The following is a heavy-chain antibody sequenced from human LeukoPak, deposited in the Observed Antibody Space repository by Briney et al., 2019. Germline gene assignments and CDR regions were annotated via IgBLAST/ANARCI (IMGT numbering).Heavy chain of an antibody. CDR3: ARDGDLLLWFGELLYY. Sequence: ASVKVSCKASGYTFTGYYMHWVRQAPGQGLACVGWINPNSGGTNYAQKFQGRVTMTRDTSISTAYMELSRLRSDDTAVYYCARDGDLLLWFGELLYYWGQGTLVTVSS. J-gene: IGHJ4*02. D-gene: IGHD3-10*01. CDR2: INPNSGGT. V-gene: IGHV1-2*02. CDR1: GYTFTGYY.